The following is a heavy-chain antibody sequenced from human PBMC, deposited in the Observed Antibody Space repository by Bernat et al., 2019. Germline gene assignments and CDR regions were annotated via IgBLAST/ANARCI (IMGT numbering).Heavy chain of an antibody. CDR2: IKSKTDGGTT. D-gene: IGHD4/OR15-4a*01. CDR1: GFTFSNAW. J-gene: IGHJ4*02. V-gene: IGHV3-15*01. Sequence: EVQLVESGGGLVKPGGSLRLSCAASGFTFSNAWMSWVRQAPGKGLEWVGHIKSKTDGGTTDYAAPVKGRFTISRDDSKNTLYLQMNSLKTEDTAVYYCTTGYYGAQDYWGQGTLVTVSS. CDR3: TTGYYGAQDY.